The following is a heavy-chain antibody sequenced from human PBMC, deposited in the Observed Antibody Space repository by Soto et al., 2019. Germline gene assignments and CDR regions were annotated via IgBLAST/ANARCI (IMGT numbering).Heavy chain of an antibody. J-gene: IGHJ3*02. CDR3: ARGLGYCSSTSCQEGAFDI. Sequence: QVQLVQSGAEVKKPGSSVKVSCKASGCTFSSYAISWVRQAPGQGLEWMEGIIPIFGTANYAQKFQGRVTITADESTSTAYMELSSLRSEDTAVYYCARGLGYCSSTSCQEGAFDIWGQGTMVTVSS. V-gene: IGHV1-69*01. CDR2: IIPIFGTA. D-gene: IGHD2-2*01. CDR1: GCTFSSYA.